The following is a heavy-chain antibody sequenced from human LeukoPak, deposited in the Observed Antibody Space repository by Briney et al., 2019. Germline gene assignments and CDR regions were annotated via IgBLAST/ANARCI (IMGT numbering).Heavy chain of an antibody. CDR2: IIPIFGTA. CDR3: ARGALLAAAGTFYYYGMDV. Sequence: ASVKVSCKASGGTFSSYAISWVRQAPGQGLEWMGGIIPIFGTANYAQKFQGRVTITADESTSTAYMELSSLRSEDTAVNYCARGALLAAAGTFYYYGMDVWGQGTTVTVSS. J-gene: IGHJ6*02. CDR1: GGTFSSYA. V-gene: IGHV1-69*13. D-gene: IGHD6-13*01.